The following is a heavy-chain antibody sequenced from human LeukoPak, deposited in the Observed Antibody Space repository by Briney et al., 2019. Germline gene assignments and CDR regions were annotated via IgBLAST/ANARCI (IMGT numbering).Heavy chain of an antibody. CDR2: INPDDSEI. J-gene: IGHJ6*02. CDR3: ARHRVPNYYYYGMDV. D-gene: IGHD2-2*01. V-gene: IGHV5-51*01. CDR1: GYSFTNYW. Sequence: GESLKISCKGSGYSFTNYWIGWVRQTPGKGPEWMGIINPDDSEIKYSPSLQGQVTILVDKSISTAYLQWSSLKASGTAMYYCARHRVPNYYYYGMDVWGQGTTVTVSS.